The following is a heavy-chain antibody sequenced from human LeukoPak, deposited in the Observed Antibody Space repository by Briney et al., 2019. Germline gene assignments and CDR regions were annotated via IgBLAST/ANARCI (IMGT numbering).Heavy chain of an antibody. V-gene: IGHV4-4*07. CDR2: IYTSGST. Sequence: SETLSLTCTVSGGSISSYYWSWIRQPAGKGLEWIGRIYTSGSTNYNPSLKSRVTISVDTSKNQFSLKLSSVTAADTAVYYCASAPLLWFGEGGYYFDYWGQGTLVTVSS. CDR1: GGSISSYY. J-gene: IGHJ4*02. CDR3: ASAPLLWFGEGGYYFDY. D-gene: IGHD3-10*01.